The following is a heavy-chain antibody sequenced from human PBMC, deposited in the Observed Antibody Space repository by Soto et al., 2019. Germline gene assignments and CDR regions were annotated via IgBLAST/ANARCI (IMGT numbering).Heavy chain of an antibody. CDR2: IWYDGSDK. D-gene: IGHD1-1*01. Sequence: QVQLVESGGGVVQPGRSLRLSCAASGFTFSSYGMHWVRQAPGKGLEWVAVIWYDGSDKYYADSVKGRFTISRDNSKNTLYRQMNSLRVEDTAVYYCARGQNWNYLDYWGQGTLVTVSS. CDR1: GFTFSSYG. CDR3: ARGQNWNYLDY. V-gene: IGHV3-33*01. J-gene: IGHJ4*02.